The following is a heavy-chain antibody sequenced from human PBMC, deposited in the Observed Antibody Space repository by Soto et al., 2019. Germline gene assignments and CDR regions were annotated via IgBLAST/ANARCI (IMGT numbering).Heavy chain of an antibody. CDR1: GFTFSSYG. J-gene: IGHJ4*02. CDR3: AKSLSVGATTPFDY. CDR2: ISGSGGST. D-gene: IGHD1-26*01. V-gene: IGHV3-23*01. Sequence: EVQLLESGGGLVQPGGSLRLSCAASGFTFSSYGMSWVRQAPGKGLEWVSSISGSGGSTYYADSVKGRFTISRDNSTNTLYLQTNSLRAEDTAVYYCAKSLSVGATTPFDYWGQGTLVTFSS.